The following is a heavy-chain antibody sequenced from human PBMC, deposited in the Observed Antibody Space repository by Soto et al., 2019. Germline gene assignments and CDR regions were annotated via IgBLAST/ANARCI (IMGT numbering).Heavy chain of an antibody. J-gene: IGHJ3*02. CDR2: INAGNGNT. Sequence: QVQLVQSGAEVKKPGASVKVSCKASGYTFTSYAMHWVRQAPGQRLEWMGWINAGNGNTKYSQKFQGRVTITRDTSASTAYMELSSLRSEDTAVYYCARAVKYYGNAFESWGQGTMVTVSS. D-gene: IGHD4-17*01. CDR1: GYTFTSYA. CDR3: ARAVKYYGNAFES. V-gene: IGHV1-3*01.